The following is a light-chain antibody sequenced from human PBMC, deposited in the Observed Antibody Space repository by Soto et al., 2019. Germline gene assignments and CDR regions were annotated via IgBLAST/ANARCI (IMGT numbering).Light chain of an antibody. Sequence: DIQMTQSPSTLSASVGDGVTITCRASQSIGSGLAWYQQKPGKAPELLIYKATNLQGGVPSRFSGSGSGTDFTLTISSLQPEDFATYYCQQSYSIPYTFGQGTKIEIK. CDR3: QQSYSIPYT. CDR1: QSIGSG. V-gene: IGKV1-5*03. CDR2: KAT. J-gene: IGKJ2*01.